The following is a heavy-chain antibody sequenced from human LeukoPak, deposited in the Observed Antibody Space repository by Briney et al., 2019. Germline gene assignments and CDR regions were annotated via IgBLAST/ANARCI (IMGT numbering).Heavy chain of an antibody. CDR2: INRSGST. CDR1: GGSFSDFY. J-gene: IGHJ4*02. CDR3: ARGYSGSYGRFDY. Sequence: SETLSLTCAVSGGSFSDFYWSWIRQSPGKGLQWIGEINRSGSTNYNPSLKSRVTISVGTSKNQFSLKLTSVTAADTAVYYCARGYSGSYGRFDYWGQGTLVTVSS. D-gene: IGHD1-26*01. V-gene: IGHV4-34*01.